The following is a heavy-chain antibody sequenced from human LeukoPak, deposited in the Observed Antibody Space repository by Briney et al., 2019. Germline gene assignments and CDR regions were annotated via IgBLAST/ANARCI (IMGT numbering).Heavy chain of an antibody. D-gene: IGHD5-18*01. Sequence: SETLSLTCTVSGGSISSYYWSWIRQPPGKGLEWIGYIYYSGSTNYNPSLKSRVTISVDTSKNQFSLKLSSVTAADTAVYYCARDKGYSYYGMDVWGQGTTVTVSS. V-gene: IGHV4-59*12. CDR2: IYYSGST. J-gene: IGHJ6*02. CDR1: GGSISSYY. CDR3: ARDKGYSYYGMDV.